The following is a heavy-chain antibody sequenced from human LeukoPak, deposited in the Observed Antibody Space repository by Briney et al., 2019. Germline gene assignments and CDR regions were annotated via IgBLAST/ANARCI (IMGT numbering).Heavy chain of an antibody. V-gene: IGHV1-2*04. CDR2: INPNSGGT. CDR3: ARGARIFPFDP. Sequence: GASVKVSCKASGYTFTSYDINWVRQAPGQGLEWMGWINPNSGGTNYAQKFQGWVTMTRDTSISTAYMELSRLRSDDTAVYYCARGARIFPFDPWGQGTLVTVSS. CDR1: GYTFTSYD. J-gene: IGHJ5*02. D-gene: IGHD2-15*01.